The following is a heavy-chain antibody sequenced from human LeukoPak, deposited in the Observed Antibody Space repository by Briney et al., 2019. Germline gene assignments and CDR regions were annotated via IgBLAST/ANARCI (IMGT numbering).Heavy chain of an antibody. CDR2: IYPGDPNI. CDR3: ARQDGGSSPDY. V-gene: IGHV5-51*01. J-gene: IGHJ4*02. CDR1: GYSFSTYW. D-gene: IGHD6-13*01. Sequence: GETLKISCKGSGYSFSTYWIGWVRQTPGKGLEWMGIIYPGDPNIRYRPSFQGQVTISADKTISTAYLQWSSLKASDTAMYYCARQDGGSSPDYWGQGTLVTVSS.